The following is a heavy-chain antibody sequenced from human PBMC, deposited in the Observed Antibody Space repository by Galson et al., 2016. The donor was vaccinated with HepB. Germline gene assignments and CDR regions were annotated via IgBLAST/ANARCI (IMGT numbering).Heavy chain of an antibody. D-gene: IGHD2-15*01. CDR1: GFSFSRHA. Sequence: SLRLSCAASGFSFSRHAMHWVRQAPGKGLEWVAVISNDGTRRYYTDSVKGRFSISRDNSKNTLYVQMNTLRTEDTAVYYCARSAGGPMGQGIVDYFDSWGQGTLVTVSS. J-gene: IGHJ4*02. CDR2: ISNDGTRR. CDR3: ARSAGGPMGQGIVDYFDS. V-gene: IGHV3-30-3*01.